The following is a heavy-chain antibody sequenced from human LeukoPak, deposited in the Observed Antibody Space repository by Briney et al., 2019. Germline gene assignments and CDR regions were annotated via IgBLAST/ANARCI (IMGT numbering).Heavy chain of an antibody. D-gene: IGHD6-19*01. CDR2: VHNVGST. CDR1: GGSISSGDYY. CDR3: ARHAEYNSGWHFYLDH. V-gene: IGHV4-39*01. Sequence: PSETLSLTSTVSGGSISSGDYYWSWIRQPPGKGLEWIGSVHNVGSTYYNLSLRSRVTMSIDTSKNQFSLRLNSVTAADTAVYYCARHAEYNSGWHFYLDHWGQGILVTVSS. J-gene: IGHJ4*02.